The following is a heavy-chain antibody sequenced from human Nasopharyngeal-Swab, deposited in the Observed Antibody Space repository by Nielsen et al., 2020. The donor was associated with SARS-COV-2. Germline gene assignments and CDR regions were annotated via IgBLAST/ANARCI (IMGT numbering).Heavy chain of an antibody. CDR2: IIPIFGTA. D-gene: IGHD3-10*01. Sequence: WVRQATGKGLEWMGGIIPIFGTANYAQKFQGRVTITADESTSTAYMELSSLRSEDTAVYYCARGAPYTMVRGVITFQYYYYYMDVWGKGTTVTVSS. J-gene: IGHJ6*03. CDR3: ARGAPYTMVRGVITFQYYYYYMDV. V-gene: IGHV1-69*01.